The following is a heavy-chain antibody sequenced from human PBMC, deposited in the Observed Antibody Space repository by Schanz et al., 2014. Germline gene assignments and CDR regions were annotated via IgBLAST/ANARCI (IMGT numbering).Heavy chain of an antibody. CDR2: IYHTGST. J-gene: IGHJ5*02. CDR1: GGSFSGYY. D-gene: IGHD6-25*01. Sequence: QVQLQQWGAGLLKPSETLSLTCGVFGGSFSGYYWSWIRQPPGKGLEWIGEIYHTGSTNYNPSLKSRVTISLNASKTQFSLKLSSGPAADTAVYYCAREPLSGYNWFDPWGQGSLVTVSS. CDR3: AREPLSGYNWFDP. V-gene: IGHV4-34*01.